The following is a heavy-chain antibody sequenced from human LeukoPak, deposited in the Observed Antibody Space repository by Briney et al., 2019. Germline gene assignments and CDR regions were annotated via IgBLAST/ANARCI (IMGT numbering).Heavy chain of an antibody. D-gene: IGHD3-10*01. V-gene: IGHV1-2*02. Sequence: GGSLRLSCAASGFTFSSYGMHWVRQAPGQGLEWMGWINPNSGGTNYAQKFQGRVTMTRDTSISTAYMELSRLRSDDTAVYYCARVSMVRGVRGENDYWGQGTLVTVSS. CDR1: GFTFSSYG. CDR3: ARVSMVRGVRGENDY. CDR2: INPNSGGT. J-gene: IGHJ4*02.